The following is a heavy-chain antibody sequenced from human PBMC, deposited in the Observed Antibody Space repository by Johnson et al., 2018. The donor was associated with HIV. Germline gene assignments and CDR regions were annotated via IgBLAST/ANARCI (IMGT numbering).Heavy chain of an antibody. CDR2: IYSGGST. CDR1: GFTVSSNY. V-gene: IGHV3-53*01. Sequence: VQLVESGGGLIQPGGSLRLSCAASGFTVSSNYMSWVRQAPGKGLEWVSVIYSGGSTYYADSVKGRFTISRDNSKNTLYLQMNSLRAEDTAVYYCTSGKSWLAVDAFDIWGQGTMVTVSS. D-gene: IGHD6-19*01. CDR3: TSGKSWLAVDAFDI. J-gene: IGHJ3*02.